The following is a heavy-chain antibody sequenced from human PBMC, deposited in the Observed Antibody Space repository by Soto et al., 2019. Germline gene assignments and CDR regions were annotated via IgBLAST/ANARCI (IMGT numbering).Heavy chain of an antibody. V-gene: IGHV1-18*01. CDR1: GYTFTRYG. D-gene: IGHD2-2*03. J-gene: IGHJ6*02. Sequence: QVQLVQSGAEVKNPGASVKVSCKASGYTFTRYGISWARQAPGQGLEWMGWINTYNGNTNYAQNVQGRVTLTTDTSTRTSYIEVRSPRSNITVIYYSAIVDVVVTRIPQDSWGQGNTVIVSS. CDR3: AIVDVVVTRIPQDS. CDR2: INTYNGNT.